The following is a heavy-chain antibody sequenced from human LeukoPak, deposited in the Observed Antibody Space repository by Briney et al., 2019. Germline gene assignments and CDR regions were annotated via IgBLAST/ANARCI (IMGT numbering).Heavy chain of an antibody. CDR2: ISGSGGST. CDR1: GFTFSSYA. D-gene: IGHD3-10*01. CDR3: AKDGGLLWFGELPRAFYYMDV. V-gene: IGHV3-23*01. Sequence: GGSLRLSCAASGFTFSSYAMSWVRQAPGKGLEWVSAISGSGGSTYYADSVKGRFTISRDNSKNTLYLQMNSLRAEDTAVYYCAKDGGLLWFGELPRAFYYMDVWGKGTTVTVSS. J-gene: IGHJ6*03.